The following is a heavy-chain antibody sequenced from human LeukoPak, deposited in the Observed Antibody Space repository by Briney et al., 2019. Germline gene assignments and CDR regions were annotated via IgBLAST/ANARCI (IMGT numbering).Heavy chain of an antibody. J-gene: IGHJ4*02. CDR1: GFTFSSYA. D-gene: IGHD3-22*01. CDR3: ATPLDYHDSSGYHQGGD. CDR2: ISGSGGST. Sequence: GGSLRLSCAASGFTFSSYAMSWVRQTPGKGLEWVSAISGSGGSTYYADSVKGRFTISRDSSKNTPFLLMNSLRVEDTAVYYCATPLDYHDSSGYHQGGDWGQGTLVTVSS. V-gene: IGHV3-23*01.